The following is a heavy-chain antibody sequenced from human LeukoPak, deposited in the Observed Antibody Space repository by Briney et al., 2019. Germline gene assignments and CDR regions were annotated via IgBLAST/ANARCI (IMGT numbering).Heavy chain of an antibody. J-gene: IGHJ6*02. D-gene: IGHD6-25*01. CDR2: FDPEDVET. Sequence: ASVKVSCKVSGYTLNQLPMHWVRQAPGKGLEWMGGFDPEDVETIYSEKFQGRLTMTADTSTDTAYMEVSSLTSDDTAVYYCATEVASVERDYQYYGLDVWGQGTTVIVSS. CDR3: ATEVASVERDYQYYGLDV. CDR1: GYTLNQLP. V-gene: IGHV1-24*01.